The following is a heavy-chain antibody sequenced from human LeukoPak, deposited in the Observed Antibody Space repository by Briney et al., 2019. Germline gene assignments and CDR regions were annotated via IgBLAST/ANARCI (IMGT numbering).Heavy chain of an antibody. CDR1: GGSFSGYY. CDR3: ARGHYDFWSGYYRAQPRHYYFDY. D-gene: IGHD3-3*01. Sequence: SETLSLTCAVYGGSFSGYYWSWTRQPPGKGLEWIGEINHSGSTNYNPSLKSRVTISVDTSKNQFSLKLSSVTAADTAVYYCARGHYDFWSGYYRAQPRHYYFDYWGQGTLVTVSS. J-gene: IGHJ4*02. CDR2: INHSGST. V-gene: IGHV4-34*01.